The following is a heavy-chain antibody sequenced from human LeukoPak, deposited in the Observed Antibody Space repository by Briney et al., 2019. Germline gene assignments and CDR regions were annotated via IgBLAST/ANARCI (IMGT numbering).Heavy chain of an antibody. CDR3: AKDSGSFSIAFDI. Sequence: TGGSLRLSCAASGFTFSTHGMHWVRQAPGKGLEWVAFIRYDGINKYYADSVKGRFTISRDNSKNTLYLQMNSLRAEDTAVYYCAKDSGSFSIAFDIWGQGTMVTVSS. CDR1: GFTFSTHG. V-gene: IGHV3-30*02. CDR2: IRYDGINK. D-gene: IGHD1-26*01. J-gene: IGHJ3*02.